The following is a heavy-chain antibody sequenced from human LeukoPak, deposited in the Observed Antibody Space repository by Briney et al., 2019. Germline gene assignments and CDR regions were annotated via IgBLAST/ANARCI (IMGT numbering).Heavy chain of an antibody. CDR2: IYSGGST. CDR1: GFTFSSNY. J-gene: IGHJ4*02. CDR3: ARDKGTSYVSAFDY. V-gene: IGHV3-53*05. D-gene: IGHD6-6*01. Sequence: PGGSLRLSCAASGFTFSSNYMSWVRQAPGKGLEWVSIIYSGGSTFYADSVKGRFTISRDNSKNTLYLQMNSMRAADTAVYYCARDKGTSYVSAFDYWGQGTLVTVSS.